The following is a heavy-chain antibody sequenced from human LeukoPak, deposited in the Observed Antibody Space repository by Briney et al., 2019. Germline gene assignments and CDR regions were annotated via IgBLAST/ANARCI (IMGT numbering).Heavy chain of an antibody. V-gene: IGHV3-23*01. CDR3: AKDPRYDILTGYDLNYFDY. CDR1: GFTVSSNY. Sequence: GGSLRLSCAASGFTVSSNYRSWVRQAPGKGLEWVSAISGSGGSTYYADSVKGRFTISRDNSKNTLYLQMNSLRAEDTAVYYCAKDPRYDILTGYDLNYFDYWGQGTLVTVSS. CDR2: ISGSGGST. D-gene: IGHD3-9*01. J-gene: IGHJ4*02.